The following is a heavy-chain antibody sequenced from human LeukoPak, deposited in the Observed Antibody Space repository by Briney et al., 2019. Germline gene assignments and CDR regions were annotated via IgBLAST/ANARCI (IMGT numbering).Heavy chain of an antibody. J-gene: IGHJ4*02. CDR3: VRGFPGALAGDY. Sequence: GGSLRLSCAASGFTFSNYWMIWARQAPGKGLEWVANIRQEGSEKHYVDSVKGRFTISRDNTKNSVYLQMNSLRAEDTAVYYYVRGFPGALAGDYWGQGTLVTVSS. V-gene: IGHV3-7*01. CDR1: GFTFSNYW. D-gene: IGHD6-19*01. CDR2: IRQEGSEK.